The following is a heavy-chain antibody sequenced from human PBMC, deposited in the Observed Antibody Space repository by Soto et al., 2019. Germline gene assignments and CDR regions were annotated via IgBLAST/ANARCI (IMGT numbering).Heavy chain of an antibody. J-gene: IGHJ5*02. V-gene: IGHV4-4*02. D-gene: IGHD3-16*01. Sequence: QVQLQESGPRLVKPSESLSLTCGVSGGTVASSHWWSWVRQSPGRGLEWIGNVYHTGDTNFNPSLQSRVTFSADKANNQFPLRLTPVTAADTAVYFCAGESVTAGGNNYFDPWGPGTLVTVSS. CDR1: GGTVASSHW. CDR2: VYHTGDT. CDR3: AGESVTAGGNNYFDP.